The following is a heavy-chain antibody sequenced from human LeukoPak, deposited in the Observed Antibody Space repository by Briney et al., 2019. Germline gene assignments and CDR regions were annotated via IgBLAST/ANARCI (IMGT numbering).Heavy chain of an antibody. CDR1: GGTFSSYA. D-gene: IGHD2-2*02. CDR3: ASRGLGYCSSTSCYTGSYLFDY. CDR2: IIPIFGTA. V-gene: IGHV1-69*01. J-gene: IGHJ4*02. Sequence: ASVKVSCKASGGTFSSYAISWVRQAPGQGLEWMGGIIPIFGTANYAQKFQGRVTITADESTSTAYMELSSLRSEDTAVYYCASRGLGYCSSTSCYTGSYLFDYWGQGTLVTVSS.